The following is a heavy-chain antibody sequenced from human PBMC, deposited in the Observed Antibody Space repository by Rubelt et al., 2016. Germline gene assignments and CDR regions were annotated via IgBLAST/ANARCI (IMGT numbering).Heavy chain of an antibody. CDR2: ISAYNGNP. J-gene: IGHJ5*02. CDR1: GYTFTSYG. Sequence: QVQLVQSGAEVKKPGASVKVSCKASGYTFTSYGISWVRQAPGQGLEWMGWISAYNGNPHYAQKLQGRVTMTTDTSTSTAYMELRSLRSDDTAVYYCARVMITFGGVIEVGWFDPWGQGTLVTVSS. CDR3: ARVMITFGGVIEVGWFDP. D-gene: IGHD3-16*02. V-gene: IGHV1-18*01.